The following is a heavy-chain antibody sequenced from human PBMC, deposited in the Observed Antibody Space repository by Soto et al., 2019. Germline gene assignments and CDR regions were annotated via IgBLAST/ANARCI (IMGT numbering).Heavy chain of an antibody. CDR2: IRGFSPYT. J-gene: IGHJ6*02. V-gene: IGHV3-21*01. D-gene: IGHD3-10*01. CDR3: ARDRGYDAHDYYYNAMDV. CDR1: GFTFRTYT. Sequence: VGSLRLSCISSGFTFRTYTMNWVGQAPGKGLEWVSGIRGFSPYTFYAESVKGRFTISRDNAKNSLYLQMDSLRAEDTAVYYCARDRGYDAHDYYYNAMDVWGQGTTVTVSS.